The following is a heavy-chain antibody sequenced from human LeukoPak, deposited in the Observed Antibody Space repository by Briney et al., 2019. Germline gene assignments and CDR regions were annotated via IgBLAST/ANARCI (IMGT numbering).Heavy chain of an antibody. Sequence: GGSLRLSCAASGFTFSSYWMSWVRQAPGKGLEWVSAISGSGGSTYYADSVKGRFTISRDNSKNTLYLQMNSLRAEDTAVYYCACMPNSSPSVYYFDYWGQGTLVTVSS. CDR2: ISGSGGST. J-gene: IGHJ4*02. CDR3: ACMPNSSPSVYYFDY. V-gene: IGHV3-23*01. CDR1: GFTFSSYW. D-gene: IGHD6-13*01.